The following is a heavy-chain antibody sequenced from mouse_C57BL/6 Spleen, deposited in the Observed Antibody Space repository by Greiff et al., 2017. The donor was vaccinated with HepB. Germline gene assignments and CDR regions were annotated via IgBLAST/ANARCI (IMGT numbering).Heavy chain of an antibody. D-gene: IGHD1-1*01. CDR3: ARGGYYYGSSYVWYFDV. J-gene: IGHJ1*03. CDR2: IDPSDSET. Sequence: QVQLQQPGAELVRPGSSVKLSCKASGYTFTSYWMHWVKQRPIQGLEWIGNIDPSDSETHYNQKFKDKATLTVDKSSSTAYMQLSSLTSEDSAVYYWARGGYYYGSSYVWYFDVWGTGTTVTVSS. CDR1: GYTFTSYW. V-gene: IGHV1-52*01.